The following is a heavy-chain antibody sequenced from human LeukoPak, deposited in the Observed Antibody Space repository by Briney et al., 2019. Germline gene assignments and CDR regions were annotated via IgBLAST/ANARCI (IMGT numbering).Heavy chain of an antibody. Sequence: GGSLRLSCAAAGFTFSSYWMHWVRQAPGKGLVWVSRINTDGSTTTYADSVKGRFTISRDNAKNTLYLQMNSLRAEDTAVYYCARVRSGSYNWFDPWGQGTLVTVSS. J-gene: IGHJ5*02. CDR1: GFTFSSYW. CDR2: INTDGSTT. CDR3: ARVRSGSYNWFDP. V-gene: IGHV3-74*01. D-gene: IGHD1-26*01.